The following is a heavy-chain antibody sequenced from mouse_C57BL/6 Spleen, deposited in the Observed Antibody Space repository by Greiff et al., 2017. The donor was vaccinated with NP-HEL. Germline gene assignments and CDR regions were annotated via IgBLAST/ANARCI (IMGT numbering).Heavy chain of an antibody. J-gene: IGHJ1*03. Sequence: EVQLQQSGPELVKPGASVKISCKASGYSFTGYYMNWVKQSPEKSLEWIGEINPSTGGTTSNQKFKAKATLTVDKSSSTAYMQLKSLTSEDSAVYYCARPLITTVVEDWYFDVWGTGTTVTVSS. V-gene: IGHV1-42*01. CDR2: INPSTGGT. CDR3: ARPLITTVVEDWYFDV. CDR1: GYSFTGYY. D-gene: IGHD1-1*01.